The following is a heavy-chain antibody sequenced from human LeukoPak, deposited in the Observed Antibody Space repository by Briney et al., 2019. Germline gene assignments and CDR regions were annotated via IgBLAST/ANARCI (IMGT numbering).Heavy chain of an antibody. CDR1: GGSISSSSYY. CDR2: IYYSGST. D-gene: IGHD5-12*01. V-gene: IGHV4-39*07. CDR3: ASLRVATITYFGY. Sequence: PSETLSLTCTVSGGSISSSSYYWGWIRQPPGKGLEWIGSIYYSGSTYYNPSLKSRVTISVDTSKNQFSLKLSSVTAADTAVYYCASLRVATITYFGYWGQGTLVTVSS. J-gene: IGHJ4*02.